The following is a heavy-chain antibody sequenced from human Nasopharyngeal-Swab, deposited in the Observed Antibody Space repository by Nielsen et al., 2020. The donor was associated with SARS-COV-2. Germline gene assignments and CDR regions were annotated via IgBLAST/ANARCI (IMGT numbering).Heavy chain of an antibody. CDR3: ARGHYGLDV. CDR1: GFTFSDHY. V-gene: IGHV3-11*06. CDR2: ISPSSSDT. Sequence: GESLKISCAASGFTFSDHYMTWIRQAPGKGLEWVLYISPSSSDTNYADSVKGRFTISRDNAKNSLYLQMHSLRAEDTAVYYCARGHYGLDVWGQGTTVTVSS. J-gene: IGHJ6*02.